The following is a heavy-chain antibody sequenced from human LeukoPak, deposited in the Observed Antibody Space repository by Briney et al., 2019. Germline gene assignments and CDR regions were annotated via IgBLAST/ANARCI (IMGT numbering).Heavy chain of an antibody. V-gene: IGHV3-30*02. D-gene: IGHD3-22*01. CDR1: GFTFSSYG. J-gene: IGHJ4*02. Sequence: GGSLRLSCAASGFTFSSYGMHWVRQAPGKGLGWVAFIRYDGSNKYYADSVKGRFTISRDNSKNTLYLQMHSLRAEDTAVYYCARDRPNYYGSDGHYYRRDGDYWGRGTLVSVSS. CDR3: ARDRPNYYGSDGHYYRRDGDY. CDR2: IRYDGSNK.